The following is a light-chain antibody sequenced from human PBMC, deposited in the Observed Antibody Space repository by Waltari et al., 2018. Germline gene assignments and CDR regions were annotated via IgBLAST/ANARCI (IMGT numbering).Light chain of an antibody. CDR1: TGAVTSGHY. CDR3: FLSYSGSQV. Sequence: QAVVTQEPTLTVSPGGTVTLTCDSSTGAVTSGHYPYWIQQKPAQAPRTLIYDATNRHSWTPARFSGSLLGGKAALTLSGAQPEDEADYYCFLSYSGSQVFGGGTKLTVL. CDR2: DAT. V-gene: IGLV7-46*01. J-gene: IGLJ2*01.